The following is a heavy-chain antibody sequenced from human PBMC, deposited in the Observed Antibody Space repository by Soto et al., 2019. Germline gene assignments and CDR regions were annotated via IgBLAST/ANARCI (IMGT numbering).Heavy chain of an antibody. Sequence: QVRLVQSGAEVKKPGASVKVSCEASGYTFTRYYMHWVRQAPGQGLEWMGIIKPSGGSTSYAQKFQGRVTMTRDTSTSTVYMELTSLRSEDTAVYYCARETLTHFWNGYFDYWGQGTLVTVSS. CDR1: GYTFTRYY. CDR2: IKPSGGST. V-gene: IGHV1-46*01. D-gene: IGHD3-3*02. J-gene: IGHJ4*02. CDR3: ARETLTHFWNGYFDY.